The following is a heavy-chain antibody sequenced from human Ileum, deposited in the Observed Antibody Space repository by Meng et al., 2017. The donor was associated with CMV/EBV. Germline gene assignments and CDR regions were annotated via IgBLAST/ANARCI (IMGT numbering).Heavy chain of an antibody. CDR3: ARASPQRRFLSY. J-gene: IGHJ4*02. CDR2: INNRGNT. Sequence: LQQWGAGWLKTSETLSSRCAVQGSAFSNYTWSWIRQFPGKGLEWIGEINNRGNTNYNQSLKSRVTISIDTSRNKFSLKLTSVTATDKAVYYCARASPQRRFLSYWGQGTLVTVSS. V-gene: IGHV4-34*01. CDR1: GSAFSNYT. D-gene: IGHD3-3*01.